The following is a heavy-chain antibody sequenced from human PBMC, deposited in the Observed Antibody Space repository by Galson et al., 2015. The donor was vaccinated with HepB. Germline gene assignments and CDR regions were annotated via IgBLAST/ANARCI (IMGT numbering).Heavy chain of an antibody. CDR3: AKGDYYYDSSGYEHFDY. Sequence: SLRLSCAASGFTFSSYGMHWVRQAPGKGLEWVAVISYDGSNKYYADSVKGRFTISRDNSKNTLYLQMNSLRAEDTAVYYCAKGDYYYDSSGYEHFDYWGQGTLVTVSS. J-gene: IGHJ4*02. CDR2: ISYDGSNK. CDR1: GFTFSSYG. V-gene: IGHV3-30*18. D-gene: IGHD3-22*01.